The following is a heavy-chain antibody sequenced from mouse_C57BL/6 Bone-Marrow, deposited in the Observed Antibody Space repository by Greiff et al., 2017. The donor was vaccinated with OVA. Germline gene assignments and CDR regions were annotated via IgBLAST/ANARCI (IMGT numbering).Heavy chain of an antibody. CDR2: ISNGGGST. CDR3: ARQNGYDGGFDY. V-gene: IGHV5-12*01. CDR1: GFTFSDYY. J-gene: IGHJ2*01. D-gene: IGHD2-2*01. Sequence: EVQVVESGGGLVQPGGSLKLSCAASGFTFSDYYMYWVRQTPEKRLEWVAYISNGGGSTYYPDTVKGRFTISRDNAKNTLYLQMSRLKSEDTAMYYCARQNGYDGGFDYWGQGTTLTVSS.